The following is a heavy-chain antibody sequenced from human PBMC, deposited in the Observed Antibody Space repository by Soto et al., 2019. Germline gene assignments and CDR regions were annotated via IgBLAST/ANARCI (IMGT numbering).Heavy chain of an antibody. Sequence: SETLSLTCTVSGGSVSSGSYYWSWIRQPPGKGLEWIGYIYYSGSTNYNPSLKSRVTISVDTSKNQFSLKLSSVTAADTAVYYCARDHRGGSWEFDYWGQGTLVTVSS. V-gene: IGHV4-61*01. D-gene: IGHD6-13*01. J-gene: IGHJ4*02. CDR1: GGSVSSGSYY. CDR2: IYYSGST. CDR3: ARDHRGGSWEFDY.